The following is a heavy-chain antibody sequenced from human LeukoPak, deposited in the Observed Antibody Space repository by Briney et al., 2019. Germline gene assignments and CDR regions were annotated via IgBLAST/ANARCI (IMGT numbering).Heavy chain of an antibody. D-gene: IGHD6-13*01. CDR1: GFTFSSYS. CDR2: ISRSSSYI. CDR3: ARDGGGIASNYYYYYYGMDV. J-gene: IGHJ6*02. Sequence: VKPGGSLRLSCAASGFTFSSYSMNWVRQAPGKGLEWVSSISRSSSYIYYADSVKGRFTISRDNAKNSLYLQMNSLRAEDTAVYYCARDGGGIASNYYYYYYGMDVWGQGTTVTVSS. V-gene: IGHV3-21*01.